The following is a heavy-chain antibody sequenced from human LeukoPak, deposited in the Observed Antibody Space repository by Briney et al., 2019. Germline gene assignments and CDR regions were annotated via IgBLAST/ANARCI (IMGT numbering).Heavy chain of an antibody. Sequence: GESLKISCKGSGYSFTSYWIGWVRQMPGKGLEWMGIIYPGDSDTRYSPSFQGQVTISADRSISTAYLQWSSLKASDTAIYYCARGSRMATIAPDSFDIWGQGTMVTVSS. CDR2: IYPGDSDT. V-gene: IGHV5-51*01. D-gene: IGHD5-24*01. CDR1: GYSFTSYW. J-gene: IGHJ3*02. CDR3: ARGSRMATIAPDSFDI.